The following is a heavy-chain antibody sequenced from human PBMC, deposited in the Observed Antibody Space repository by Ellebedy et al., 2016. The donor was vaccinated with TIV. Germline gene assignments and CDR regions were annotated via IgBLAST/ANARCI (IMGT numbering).Heavy chain of an antibody. CDR1: GFSLSTTRVS. CDR3: ARTDGSGWAFDS. V-gene: IGHV2-70*11. CDR2: IDWDDDK. Sequence: SGPTLVNPTQTLTLTCTFSGFSLSTTRVSVGWIRQPPGKALEWLARIDWDDDKYFNTSLRTRLTISKDTSKNQVVLTMTNMDPVDTATYYCARTDGSGWAFDSWGQGTLVTVSS. D-gene: IGHD6-19*01. J-gene: IGHJ4*02.